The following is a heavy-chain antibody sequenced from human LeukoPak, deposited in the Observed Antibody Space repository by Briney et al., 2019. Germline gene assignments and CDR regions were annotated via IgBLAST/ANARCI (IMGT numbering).Heavy chain of an antibody. CDR1: GFTFSNYA. CDR3: AKDSRTGYYYFDY. J-gene: IGHJ4*02. D-gene: IGHD3-9*01. CDR2: TSSSGGST. V-gene: IGHV3-23*01. Sequence: PGGSLRLSCVASGFTFSNYAMGWVRQAPGPGLQWVSVTSSSGGSTYYADSVKGRFTISRDNSKNTLYLQMNSLRADDTAVYYCAKDSRTGYYYFDYWGQGTLVTVSS.